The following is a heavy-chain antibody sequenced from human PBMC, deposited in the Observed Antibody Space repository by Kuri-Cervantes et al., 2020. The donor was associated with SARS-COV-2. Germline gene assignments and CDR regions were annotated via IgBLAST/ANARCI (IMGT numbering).Heavy chain of an antibody. D-gene: IGHD1-1*01. Sequence: GGSLRLSCAASGFTFSSYGMHWVRQAPGKGLEWVAVISYDGSNKYYADSVKGRFTISRDNSKNTLYLQMNSLRAEDTAVYYCVRDGDHWNFDYWGQGTRVTVSS. V-gene: IGHV3-30*03. CDR1: GFTFSSYG. CDR3: VRDGDHWNFDY. J-gene: IGHJ4*02. CDR2: ISYDGSNK.